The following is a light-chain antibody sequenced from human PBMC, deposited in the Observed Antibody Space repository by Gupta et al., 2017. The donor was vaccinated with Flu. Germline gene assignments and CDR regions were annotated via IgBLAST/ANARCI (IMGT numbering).Light chain of an antibody. CDR2: KNN. Sequence: QSVLAQPPSASGTPGQRVIISCSGSSSNIGSHTVSWYQQLPGTAPKLLLYKNNQRPSGVPDRFSGSKSGTAASLAISGLQAEDEADYYCAAWDDSRLRVFGGGTKVTVL. CDR3: AAWDDSRLRV. V-gene: IGLV1-44*01. J-gene: IGLJ3*02. CDR1: SSNIGSHT.